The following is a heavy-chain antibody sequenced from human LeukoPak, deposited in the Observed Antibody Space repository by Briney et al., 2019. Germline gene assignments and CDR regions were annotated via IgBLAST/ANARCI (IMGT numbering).Heavy chain of an antibody. V-gene: IGHV1-2*02. Sequence: ASVKVSCKASGYTFTSYGISWVRQAPGQGLEWMGWINPNSGGTNYAQKFQGRVTMTRDTSISTAYMELSRLRSDDTAVYYCARAPRSYCSSTSCVDYWGQGTLVTVSS. CDR1: GYTFTSYG. D-gene: IGHD2-2*01. J-gene: IGHJ4*02. CDR3: ARAPRSYCSSTSCVDY. CDR2: INPNSGGT.